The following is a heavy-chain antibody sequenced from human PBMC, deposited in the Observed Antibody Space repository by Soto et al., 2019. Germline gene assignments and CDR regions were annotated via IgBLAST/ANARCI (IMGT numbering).Heavy chain of an antibody. Sequence: QVHLQESGPGLLKPSETLSLTCTVTRGSVSSQTHFWTWIRQPPAKGLEWIGYKYYSGISNYNPSLQSRVTISVDTSKNQFSLRLTSVTAADTAVYFCVREDMSGTYYFDAWGQGALVTVSS. D-gene: IGHD1-26*01. CDR2: KYYSGIS. J-gene: IGHJ4*02. V-gene: IGHV4-61*01. CDR3: VREDMSGTYYFDA. CDR1: RGSVSSQTHF.